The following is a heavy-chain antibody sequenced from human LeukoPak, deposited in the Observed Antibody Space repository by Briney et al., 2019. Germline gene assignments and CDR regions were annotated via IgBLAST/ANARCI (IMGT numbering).Heavy chain of an antibody. V-gene: IGHV4-4*07. CDR1: GGSISSYY. D-gene: IGHD3-10*01. CDR2: IYTSGST. J-gene: IGHJ4*02. CDR3: ARSYYYGSGKLKFPYYFDY. Sequence: SETLSLTCTVSGGSISSYYWSWIRQPAGKGLEWIGRIYTSGSTNYNPSLKSRVTMSVDTSKNQFSLKLSSVTAADTAVYYCARSYYYGSGKLKFPYYFDYWGQGTLVTVSS.